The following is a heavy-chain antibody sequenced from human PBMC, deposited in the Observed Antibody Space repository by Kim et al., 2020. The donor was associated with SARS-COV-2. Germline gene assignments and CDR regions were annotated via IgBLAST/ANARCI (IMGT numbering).Heavy chain of an antibody. CDR3: AKDRSCISTRCGGDSGGMDV. D-gene: IGHD2-2*01. J-gene: IGHJ6*02. V-gene: IGHV3-30*02. Sequence: GRFTISRDNSKNPLYLQMNSLRPEDTAVYYCAKDRSCISTRCGGDSGGMDVWGQGTTVTVSS.